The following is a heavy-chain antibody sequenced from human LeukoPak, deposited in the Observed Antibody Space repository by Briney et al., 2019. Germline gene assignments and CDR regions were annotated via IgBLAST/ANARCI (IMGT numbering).Heavy chain of an antibody. CDR1: GGSISNYF. CDR2: IYYTGMT. V-gene: IGHV4-59*08. Sequence: SETLSLTCTVSGGSISNYFWSWIRQPPGKGLEWIGYIYYTGMTNSNPSSKSRVTISMDTSKNQFSLILRSVTAADTAIYYCARHGRMVIMSKFSTGIDQWGQGTLVTVSS. J-gene: IGHJ4*02. CDR3: ARHGRMVIMSKFSTGIDQ. D-gene: IGHD2-8*01.